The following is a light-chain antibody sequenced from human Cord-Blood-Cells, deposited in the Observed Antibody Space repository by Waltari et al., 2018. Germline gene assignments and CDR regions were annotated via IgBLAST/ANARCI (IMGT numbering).Light chain of an antibody. Sequence: QSALTQPASVSGSPGQSITISCTGTSSDVGSYNIFSWYQQHPGKTPKCIVYEGSKRPSGVSIRFSGSKSGNTASLTISGLQAEDEADYYCCSYAGSSTWVFGGGPKLTVL. J-gene: IGLJ3*02. CDR3: CSYAGSSTWV. CDR2: EGS. V-gene: IGLV2-23*01. CDR1: SSDVGSYNI.